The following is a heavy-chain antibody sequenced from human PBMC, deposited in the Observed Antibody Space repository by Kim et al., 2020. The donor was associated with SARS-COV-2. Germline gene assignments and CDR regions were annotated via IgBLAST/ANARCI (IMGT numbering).Heavy chain of an antibody. CDR2: IIPIFGTA. V-gene: IGHV1-69*13. CDR1: GGTFSSYA. J-gene: IGHJ4*02. D-gene: IGHD3-9*01. Sequence: SVKVSCKASGGTFSSYAISWVRQAPGQGLEWMGGIIPIFGTANYAQKFQGRVTITADESTSTAYMELSSLRSEDTAVYYCARGATGYDILTGSLSIDYWGQGTLVTVSS. CDR3: ARGATGYDILTGSLSIDY.